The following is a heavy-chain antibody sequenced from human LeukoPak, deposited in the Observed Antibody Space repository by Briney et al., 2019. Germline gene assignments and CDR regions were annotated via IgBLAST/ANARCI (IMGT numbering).Heavy chain of an antibody. Sequence: SETLSLTCAVYGGSFSGYYWSRIRQPPGKGLEWIGEINHSGSTNYNPSLKSRVTISVDTSKNQFSLKLSSVTAADTAVYYCARGKSFSGRLYYFDYWGQGTLVTVSS. V-gene: IGHV4-34*01. D-gene: IGHD6-19*01. CDR1: GGSFSGYY. CDR3: ARGKSFSGRLYYFDY. CDR2: INHSGST. J-gene: IGHJ4*02.